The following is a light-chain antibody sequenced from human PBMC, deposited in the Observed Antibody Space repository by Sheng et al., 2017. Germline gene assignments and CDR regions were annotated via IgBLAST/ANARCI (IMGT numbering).Light chain of an antibody. J-gene: IGLJ1*01. CDR2: EVT. Sequence: QSALTQPPSASGSPGQSVTISCTGTSNDIGDYKYVSWYQQHPGKAPKLIIYEVTKRPSGVHDRFSGSKSGNTASLTVSGLQAEDEADYYCSSYAGSNNYVFGTGTKVTVL. V-gene: IGLV2-8*01. CDR1: SNDIGDYKY. CDR3: SSYAGSNNYV.